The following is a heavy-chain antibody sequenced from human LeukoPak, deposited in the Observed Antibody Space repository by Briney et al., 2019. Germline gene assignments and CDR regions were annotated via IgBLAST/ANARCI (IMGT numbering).Heavy chain of an antibody. CDR1: GCSITGYH. V-gene: IGHV4-4*08. Sequence: PETLSLTCTVSGCSITGYHWSWIRQPPGKGLEWIGYIYSSGSTEYKPSLKSRATISADTSKNPLSLKLTTVTAADTAIYYCARRNDFDIWGQGTMVTVSS. CDR2: IYSSGST. CDR3: ARRNDFDI. J-gene: IGHJ3*02.